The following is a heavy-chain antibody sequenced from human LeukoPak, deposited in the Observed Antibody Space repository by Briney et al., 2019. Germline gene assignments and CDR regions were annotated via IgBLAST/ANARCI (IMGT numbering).Heavy chain of an antibody. CDR2: IYYSGST. D-gene: IGHD3-22*01. J-gene: IGHJ6*03. Sequence: PSETLSLTCTVSGGSISSSSYYWGWIRQPPGKGLEWIGSIYYSGSTYYNPSLKSRVTISVDTSKDQFSLKLSSVTAADTAVYYCARGPRQITYYYDSSGSAQAYYYYYMDVWGKGTTVTVSS. V-gene: IGHV4-39*07. CDR1: GGSISSSSYY. CDR3: ARGPRQITYYYDSSGSAQAYYYYYMDV.